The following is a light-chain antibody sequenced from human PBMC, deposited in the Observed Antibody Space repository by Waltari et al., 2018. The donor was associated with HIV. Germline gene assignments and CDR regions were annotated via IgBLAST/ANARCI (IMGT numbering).Light chain of an antibody. CDR2: RNN. CDR3: QSYDNSLSGLV. Sequence: QSVLTQPPSVSGAPGQRVSISCTGSSSNIGAGYDVHWYQQLPGTAPKLLIYRNNHRPSGVPGRFSGSKSVTSASLAITGLQPEDEADYYCQSYDNSLSGLVFGGGTKLTVL. CDR1: SSNIGAGYD. J-gene: IGLJ3*02. V-gene: IGLV1-40*01.